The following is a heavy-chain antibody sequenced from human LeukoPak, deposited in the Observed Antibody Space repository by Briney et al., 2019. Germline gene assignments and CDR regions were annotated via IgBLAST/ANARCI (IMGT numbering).Heavy chain of an antibody. V-gene: IGHV1-2*02. CDR1: GYTFTSYD. Sequence: ASVKVPCKASGYTFTSYDINWVRQATGQGLEWMGWMNPNSGGTNYAQKFQGRVTMTRDTSISTAYMELGSLRSDDTAVYYCARGHNILPSFDYWGQGTLVTVSS. J-gene: IGHJ4*02. CDR2: MNPNSGGT. D-gene: IGHD1-14*01. CDR3: ARGHNILPSFDY.